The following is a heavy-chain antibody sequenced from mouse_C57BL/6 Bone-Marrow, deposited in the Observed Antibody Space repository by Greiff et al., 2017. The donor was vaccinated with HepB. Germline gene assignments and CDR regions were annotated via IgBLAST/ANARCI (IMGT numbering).Heavy chain of an antibody. Sequence: QVQLQQPGAELVKPGASVKLSCKASGYTFTSYWMPWVKQRPGQGLEWIGEIDPSDSYTNYNQKFKGKATLTVDTSSSTAYMQLSSLTSEDSAVYYCARWDTTVVAPLNGWGEGTTLSVAS. J-gene: IGHJ2*01. CDR3: ARWDTTVVAPLNG. CDR2: IDPSDSYT. CDR1: GYTFTSYW. D-gene: IGHD1-1*01. V-gene: IGHV1-50*01.